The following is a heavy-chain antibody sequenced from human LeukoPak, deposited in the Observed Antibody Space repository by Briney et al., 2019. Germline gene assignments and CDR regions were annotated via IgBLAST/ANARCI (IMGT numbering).Heavy chain of an antibody. CDR3: ASFPLVGATKYFDY. Sequence: QSGGSLRLSCAASGFTFSSYAMHWVRQAPGKGLEWVAVISYDGSNKYYADSVKGRFTISRDNSKNTLYLQMNSLRAEDTAVYYCASFPLVGATKYFDYWGQGTLVTVSS. V-gene: IGHV3-30-3*01. CDR1: GFTFSSYA. CDR2: ISYDGSNK. J-gene: IGHJ4*02. D-gene: IGHD1-26*01.